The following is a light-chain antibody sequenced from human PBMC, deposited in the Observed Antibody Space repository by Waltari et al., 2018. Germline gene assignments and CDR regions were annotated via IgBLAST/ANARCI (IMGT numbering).Light chain of an antibody. Sequence: DSVLTQSPPSALVTVGQPASISCRSSDSLVHSNGNTYFNWLHQRPGQPPRLLIYETSRRFPGVSDRFSGSGAGTDFTLKISRVEAEDVGIYYCMQASHFPRTFGQGTKVEVK. CDR3: MQASHFPRT. J-gene: IGKJ1*01. CDR1: DSLVHSNGNTY. V-gene: IGKV2-24*01. CDR2: ETS.